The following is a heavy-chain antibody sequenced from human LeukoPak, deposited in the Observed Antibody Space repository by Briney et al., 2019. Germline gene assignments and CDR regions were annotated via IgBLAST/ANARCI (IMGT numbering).Heavy chain of an antibody. CDR2: IKQDGSEK. J-gene: IGHJ4*02. Sequence: GGSLRLSCAASGFTFSSYSMNWVRQAPGKGLEWVANIKQDGSEKYYVDSVKGRFTISRDNAKNSLYLQMNSLRAEDTAVYYCASTWRLKWGQGTLVTVSS. CDR3: ASTWRLK. CDR1: GFTFSSYS. V-gene: IGHV3-7*01.